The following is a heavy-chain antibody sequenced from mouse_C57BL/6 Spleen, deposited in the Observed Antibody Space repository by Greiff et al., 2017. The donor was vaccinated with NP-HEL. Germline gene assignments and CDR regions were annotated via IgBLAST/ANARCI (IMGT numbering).Heavy chain of an antibody. CDR3: ARSGPRWAMDY. CDR2: IDPSDSET. CDR1: GFTFTSYW. J-gene: IGHJ4*01. V-gene: IGHV1-52*01. D-gene: IGHD1-1*02. Sequence: QVQLQQPGAELVRPGSSVKLSCKASGFTFTSYWMHWVKQRPIQGLEWIGNIDPSDSETHYNQKFKDKATLTVDKSSSTAYMQLSSLTSEDSAVYYCARSGPRWAMDYWGQGTSVTVSS.